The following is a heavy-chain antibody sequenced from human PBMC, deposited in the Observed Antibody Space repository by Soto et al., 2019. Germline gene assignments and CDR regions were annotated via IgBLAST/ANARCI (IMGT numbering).Heavy chain of an antibody. CDR2: IYHSGLT. D-gene: IGHD4-17*01. CDR1: GGSVSTNNW. V-gene: IGHV4-4*02. CDR3: ARLAMTTTLHDY. J-gene: IGHJ4*02. Sequence: QVQLQESGPRLVKPSWTLSLTCTGSGGSVSTNNWWDWVRESPGKGLEWIAEIYHSGLTNYNPSLKSRVTISLDKSKDLFALKLSAVTAEDTAVYYCARLAMTTTLHDYWGQGTLVTGSP.